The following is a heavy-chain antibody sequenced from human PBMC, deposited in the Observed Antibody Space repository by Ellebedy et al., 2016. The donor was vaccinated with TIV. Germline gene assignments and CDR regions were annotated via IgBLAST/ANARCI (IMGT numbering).Heavy chain of an antibody. CDR1: GIMFSNYD. Sequence: PGGSLRLSCAASGIMFSNYDMHWVRQAPGKGLEWVAYTRFDGRNKYYADSVKGRFTISRDNSKNALYLQMHSLRADDTAVYYCAKAGPLGHLGSTDYWGQGTLVIVSS. CDR2: TRFDGRNK. J-gene: IGHJ4*02. V-gene: IGHV3-30*02. D-gene: IGHD3-16*01. CDR3: AKAGPLGHLGSTDY.